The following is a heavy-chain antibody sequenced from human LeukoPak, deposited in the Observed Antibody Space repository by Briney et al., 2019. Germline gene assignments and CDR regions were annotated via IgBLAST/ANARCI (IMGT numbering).Heavy chain of an antibody. D-gene: IGHD3-22*01. CDR1: GYSFTSYW. J-gene: IGHJ5*02. CDR3: VRTYYYDSTHNWFDP. Sequence: GESLKISCKGSGYSFTSYWIGWVRQMPGKGLEWMGIIHPGDSDTRYSPSFQGQVTISADKSISTAYLQWSSLKASDTAMYYCVRTYYYDSTHNWFDPWGQGTLVTVSS. CDR2: IHPGDSDT. V-gene: IGHV5-51*01.